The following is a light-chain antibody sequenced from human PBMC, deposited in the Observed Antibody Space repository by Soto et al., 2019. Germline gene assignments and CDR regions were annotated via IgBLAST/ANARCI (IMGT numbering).Light chain of an antibody. J-gene: IGKJ1*01. V-gene: IGKV3-20*01. CDR1: QSVSSSY. Sequence: EIVLTLSPGTLSLSPGERATLSCRASQSVSSSYLAWYQQKPGQAPRLLFYGASSRATGIPDRFSGSGSGTDFVLTISRLEPDDFAVYYCQQYGRSPWTFGQGTKVDIK. CDR2: GAS. CDR3: QQYGRSPWT.